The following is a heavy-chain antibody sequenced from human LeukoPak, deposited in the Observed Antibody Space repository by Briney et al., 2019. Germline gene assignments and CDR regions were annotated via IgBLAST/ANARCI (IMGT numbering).Heavy chain of an antibody. CDR2: INHSGST. D-gene: IGHD4-23*01. Sequence: PSETLSLTCTVSGGSISSYYWSWIRQPPGKGLEWIGEINHSGSTNYNPSLKSRVTISVDTSKNQFSLNLSSVTAADTAMYYCARAVGTSRNFFDYWGQGTLVTVSS. CDR3: ARAVGTSRNFFDY. CDR1: GGSISSYY. V-gene: IGHV4-34*01. J-gene: IGHJ4*02.